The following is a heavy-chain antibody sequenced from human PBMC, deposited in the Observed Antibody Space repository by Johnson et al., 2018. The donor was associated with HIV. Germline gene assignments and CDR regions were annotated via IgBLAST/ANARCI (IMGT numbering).Heavy chain of an antibody. J-gene: IGHJ3*02. CDR3: SKGAPSGYRAFDI. Sequence: QVQLVESGGGVVQPGRSLRLSCAASGFTFSSYAMHWVRQAPGKGLEWVAVISYDGSNKYYADSVKGRFTISRDNSKNTLYLQMNSLRAEDTAVYYCSKGAPSGYRAFDIWGQGTMVTVSS. V-gene: IGHV3-30*04. CDR2: ISYDGSNK. CDR1: GFTFSSYA. D-gene: IGHD5-18*01.